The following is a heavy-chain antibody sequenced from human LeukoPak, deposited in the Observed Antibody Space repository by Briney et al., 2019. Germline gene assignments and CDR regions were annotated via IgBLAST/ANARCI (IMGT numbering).Heavy chain of an antibody. CDR2: IRYDGSNK. D-gene: IGHD3-10*01. CDR1: VFTFSSYG. Sequence: GGSLRLSCAASVFTFSSYGMHWVRQAPGKGLEGVAYIRYDGSNKYYADSVKGRFTISRDISKNTLYLQMNSLRAEDTAVYYCAKDRVFELWFEEASPYYFDYWGQGTLVTVSS. V-gene: IGHV3-30*02. J-gene: IGHJ4*02. CDR3: AKDRVFELWFEEASPYYFDY.